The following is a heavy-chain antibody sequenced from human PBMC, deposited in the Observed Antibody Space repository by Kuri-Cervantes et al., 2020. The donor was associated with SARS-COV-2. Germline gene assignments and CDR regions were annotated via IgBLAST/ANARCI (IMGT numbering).Heavy chain of an antibody. Sequence: GESLKISCVASGFKFSRTDTHWVRQAPGKGLEWVAFISYDGNNKKCIASGKGRFTISRDNSQNKLYLQMRSLRPEDTAMYYCAKDGAGAHDFWGQGTLVTVSS. CDR1: GFKFSRTD. CDR2: ISYDGNNK. J-gene: IGHJ4*02. CDR3: AKDGAGAHDF. D-gene: IGHD4/OR15-4a*01. V-gene: IGHV3-30*18.